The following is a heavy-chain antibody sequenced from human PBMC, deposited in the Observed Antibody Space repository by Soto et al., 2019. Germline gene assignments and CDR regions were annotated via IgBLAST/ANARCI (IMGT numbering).Heavy chain of an antibody. CDR2: INHSGST. V-gene: IGHV4-34*01. J-gene: IGHJ4*02. CDR1: GGSFSGYY. Sequence: PSETLSLTCAVYGGSFSGYYWSWIRQPPGKGLEWIGEINHSGSTNYNPSLKSRVTISVDTSKNQFSLKLSSVTAADTAVYYCAIYYGSGSYIDFFYYWGQGTLVTVAS. D-gene: IGHD3-10*01. CDR3: AIYYGSGSYIDFFYY.